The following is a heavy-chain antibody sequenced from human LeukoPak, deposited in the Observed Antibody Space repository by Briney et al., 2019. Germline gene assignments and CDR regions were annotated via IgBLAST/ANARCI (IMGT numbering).Heavy chain of an antibody. D-gene: IGHD6-19*01. J-gene: IGHJ4*02. V-gene: IGHV1-18*03. Sequence: GASVKVSCKASGYTFTNYGIGWVRQAPGQGLEWMGWISAYNGNTNYAQNLQGRVTITRDTSASTAYMELSSLRSEDMAVYYCARGTIIAVGRYWGQGTLVTVSS. CDR3: ARGTIIAVGRY. CDR2: ISAYNGNT. CDR1: GYTFTNYG.